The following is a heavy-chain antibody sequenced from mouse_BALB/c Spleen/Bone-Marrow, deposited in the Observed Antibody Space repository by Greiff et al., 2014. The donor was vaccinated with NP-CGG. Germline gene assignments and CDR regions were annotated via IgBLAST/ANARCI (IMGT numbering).Heavy chain of an antibody. CDR1: GYAFSSSW. CDR2: IYPGDGDT. J-gene: IGHJ2*01. V-gene: IGHV1-82*01. CDR3: ARDYYGSSFAY. D-gene: IGHD1-1*01. Sequence: VQVVESGPELVKPGASVKISCKASGYAFSSSWMNWVKQRPGQGLEWIGRIYPGDGDTNYSGKFKGKATLTADKSSSTAYMQFSSLASVDSAVYFCARDYYGSSFAYWGQGTTLTVSS.